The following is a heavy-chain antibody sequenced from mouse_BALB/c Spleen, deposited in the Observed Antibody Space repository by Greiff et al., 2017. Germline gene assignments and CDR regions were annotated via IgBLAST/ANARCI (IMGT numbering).Heavy chain of an antibody. CDR3: ARDWDSAMDY. CDR2: IWAGGST. V-gene: IGHV2-9*02. J-gene: IGHJ4*01. CDR1: GFSLTSYG. Sequence: VKVVESGPGLVAPSQSLSITCTVSGFSLTSYGVHWVRQPPGKGLEWLGVIWAGGSTNYNSALMSRLSISKDNSKSQVFLKMNSLQTDDTAMYYCARDWDSAMDYWGQGTSVTVSS.